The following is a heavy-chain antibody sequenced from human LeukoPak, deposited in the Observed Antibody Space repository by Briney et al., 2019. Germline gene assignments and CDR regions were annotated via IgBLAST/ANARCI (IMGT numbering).Heavy chain of an antibody. D-gene: IGHD6-13*01. CDR3: ARGRIMADSSSWYVYYYYGMDV. Sequence: ASVKVSCKASGYTFTSYDINWVRQATGQGLEWMGWMNPNRGNTGYAQKFQGRVTMTRNTSISTAYMELSSLRSEDTAVCYCARGRIMADSSSWYVYYYYGMDVWGQGTTVTVSS. CDR2: MNPNRGNT. J-gene: IGHJ6*02. CDR1: GYTFTSYD. V-gene: IGHV1-8*01.